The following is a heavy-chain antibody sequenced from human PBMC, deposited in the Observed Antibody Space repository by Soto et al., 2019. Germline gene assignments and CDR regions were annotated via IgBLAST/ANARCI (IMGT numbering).Heavy chain of an antibody. V-gene: IGHV3-33*01. CDR3: EGRDDPFHV. CDR2: IWHDGSQK. Sequence: QVQLVESGGGVVQPERSLRLSCVAPGLTFSNYGIHWVRQAPGRGLEWVAVIWHDGSQKYSADSVRGRFTISRDNSKNTVYLQMNSLRAEDTDVYYCEGRDDPFHVWGQGTMVTVSS. CDR1: GLTFSNYG. J-gene: IGHJ3*01.